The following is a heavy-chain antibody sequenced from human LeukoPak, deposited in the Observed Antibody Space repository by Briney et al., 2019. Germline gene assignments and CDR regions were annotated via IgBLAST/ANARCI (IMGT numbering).Heavy chain of an antibody. J-gene: IGHJ3*02. CDR1: GYSFTSYW. V-gene: IGHV5-51*01. D-gene: IGHD3-22*01. Sequence: GESLKISCKGSGYSFTSYWIGWVRQMPGKGLEWMGIIYPGDSDTRYSPSFQGQVTISADKSISTAYLQWSSLKASDTAMYYCAKTNEKYYYDSSGGAFDIWGQGTMVTVSS. CDR2: IYPGDSDT. CDR3: AKTNEKYYYDSSGGAFDI.